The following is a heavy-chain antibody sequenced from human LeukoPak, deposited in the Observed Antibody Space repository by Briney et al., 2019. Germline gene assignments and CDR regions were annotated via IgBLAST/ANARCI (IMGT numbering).Heavy chain of an antibody. CDR2: IGTAGDT. Sequence: GGSLRLSCAASGFTFSSYGMHWVRQATGKGLEWVSAIGTAGDTYYPGSVKGRFTISRENAKNSLYLQMNSLRAGDTAVYYCARAGRSSTVMDVWGQGTTVTVSS. CDR3: ARAGRSSTVMDV. V-gene: IGHV3-13*01. CDR1: GFTFSSYG. D-gene: IGHD6-13*01. J-gene: IGHJ6*02.